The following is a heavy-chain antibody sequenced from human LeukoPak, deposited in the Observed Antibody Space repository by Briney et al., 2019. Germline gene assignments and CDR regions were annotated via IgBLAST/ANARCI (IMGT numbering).Heavy chain of an antibody. CDR1: GGSISSSSYY. J-gene: IGHJ4*02. V-gene: IGHV4-39*07. CDR2: IYYSGST. CDR3: ARRRSSWSGLRVGFDY. Sequence: SETLSLTCTVSGGSISSSSYYWGWIRQPPGKGLEWIGSIYYSGSTYYNPSLKSRVTISVDTSKNQFSLKLSSVTAADTAVYYCARRRSSWSGLRVGFDYWGQGTLVTVSS. D-gene: IGHD6-13*01.